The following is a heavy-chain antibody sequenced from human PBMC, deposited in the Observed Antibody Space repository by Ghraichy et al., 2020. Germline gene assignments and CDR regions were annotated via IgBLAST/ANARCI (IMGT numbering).Heavy chain of an antibody. J-gene: IGHJ4*02. V-gene: IGHV1-69*13. CDR3: ASSTITGTTRHYFDY. D-gene: IGHD1-20*01. Sequence: SVKVSCKASGGTFSSYAISWVRQAPGQGLEWMGGIIPIFGTANYAQKFQGRVTITADESTSTAYMELSSLRSEDTAVYYCASSTITGTTRHYFDYWGQGTLVTVSS. CDR1: GGTFSSYA. CDR2: IIPIFGTA.